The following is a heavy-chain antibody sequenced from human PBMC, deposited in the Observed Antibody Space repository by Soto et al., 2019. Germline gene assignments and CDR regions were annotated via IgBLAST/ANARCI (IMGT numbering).Heavy chain of an antibody. Sequence: QVQLVESGGGVVQPGRSLRLSCATSGFTFSDYSIHWVRQAPGKGLEWVAVISSDGNIKLYAASVKGRFTLSRDNSMNTVYLQMSSLLTEDSAVYYCVKETAILIQGLDYWGQGTLVTGSS. CDR1: GFTFSDYS. V-gene: IGHV3-30*18. D-gene: IGHD5-18*01. CDR3: VKETAILIQGLDY. J-gene: IGHJ4*02. CDR2: ISSDGNIK.